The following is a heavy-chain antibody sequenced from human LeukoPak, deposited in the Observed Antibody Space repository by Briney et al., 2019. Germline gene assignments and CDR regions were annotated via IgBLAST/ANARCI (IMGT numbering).Heavy chain of an antibody. J-gene: IGHJ4*02. D-gene: IGHD3-22*01. CDR1: GGSFSGYY. CDR2: INHSGST. CDR3: ARLSLFFYYDSSVGYYFDY. Sequence: PSETLSLTCAVYGGSFSGYYWSWIRQPPGKGLEWIGEINHSGSTNYNPSLKSRVTISVDTSKNQFSLNLSSVTAADTAVYYCARLSLFFYYDSSVGYYFDYWGQGTLVTVSS. V-gene: IGHV4-34*01.